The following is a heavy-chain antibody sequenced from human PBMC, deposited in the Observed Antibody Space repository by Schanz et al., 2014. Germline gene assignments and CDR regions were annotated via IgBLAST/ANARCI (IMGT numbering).Heavy chain of an antibody. CDR3: ARDGEAAAACDY. Sequence: QVQLVQSGAEVKKPGASVKVSCKASGYTFTSYDINWVRQATGQGLEWMGWMNSKTGNTGYAQRFQGRVTMTRNTSTSTVYMELSSLRSEDTAVYYCARDGEAAAACDYWGQGTLVTVSS. D-gene: IGHD6-13*01. CDR2: MNSKTGNT. J-gene: IGHJ4*02. CDR1: GYTFTSYD. V-gene: IGHV1-8*01.